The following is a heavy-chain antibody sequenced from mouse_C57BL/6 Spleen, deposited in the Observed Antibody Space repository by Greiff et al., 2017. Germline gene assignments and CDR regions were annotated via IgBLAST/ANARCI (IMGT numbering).Heavy chain of an antibody. CDR2: LDPSTGGT. Sequence: VQLQQSGPELVKPGASVKLSCKASGYSFTGYYMNWVKQSPEKSLEWIGELDPSTGGTTYNQKFKAKSTLTVDKSSSTAYMQLKSLTSEDSAVYYCARRGHYYGSSYDAMDYWGQGTSVTVSS. D-gene: IGHD1-1*01. J-gene: IGHJ4*01. V-gene: IGHV1-42*01. CDR3: ARRGHYYGSSYDAMDY. CDR1: GYSFTGYY.